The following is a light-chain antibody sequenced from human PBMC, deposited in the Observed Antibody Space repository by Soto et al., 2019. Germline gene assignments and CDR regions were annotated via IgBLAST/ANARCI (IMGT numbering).Light chain of an antibody. CDR2: DNI. CDR1: SSNIGSNY. CDR3: GTWDSSLSAGV. V-gene: IGLV1-51*01. J-gene: IGLJ3*02. Sequence: QSVLTQPPSVSAPPGQKVTISCSGSSSNIGSNYVSWYQQLPGSAPKLLIYDNIKRPSGIPDRFSGSKSGTSATLGITGLQTGDEADYYCGTWDSSLSAGVFGGGTKLTVL.